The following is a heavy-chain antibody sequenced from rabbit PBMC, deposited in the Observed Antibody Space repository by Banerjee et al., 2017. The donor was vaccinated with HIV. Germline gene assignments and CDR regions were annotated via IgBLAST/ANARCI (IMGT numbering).Heavy chain of an antibody. J-gene: IGHJ4*01. CDR2: INSNTGNT. CDR3: ARAGDDDYGDYFGYLGL. Sequence: QEQLVESGGGLVKPEGSLTLTCTASGFSFSNKYVMCWVRQAPGKGLEWIACINSNTGNTVYATWAKGPFTISKTSSTTVTLQMTSLTAADTATYFCARAGDDDYGDYFGYLGLWGQGTLVTVS. D-gene: IGHD2-1*01. CDR1: GFSFSNKYV. V-gene: IGHV1S45*01.